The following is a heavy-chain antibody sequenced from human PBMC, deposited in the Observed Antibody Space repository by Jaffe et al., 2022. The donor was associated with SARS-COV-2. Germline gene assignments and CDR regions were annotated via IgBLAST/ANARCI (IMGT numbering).Heavy chain of an antibody. CDR1: GFTFSGSS. V-gene: IGHV3-73*02. D-gene: IGHD3-10*01. CDR2: IRSRAHNYAT. Sequence: EVQLVESGGGLVQPGGSLKLSCAASGFTFSGSSMYWVRQASGKGLEWVGRIRSRAHNYATEYAASVKGRFTISRDDSENTAYLLMSSLKTEDTAVYYCTSGVLWFGDYWGQGTLVTVSS. CDR3: TSGVLWFGDY. J-gene: IGHJ4*02.